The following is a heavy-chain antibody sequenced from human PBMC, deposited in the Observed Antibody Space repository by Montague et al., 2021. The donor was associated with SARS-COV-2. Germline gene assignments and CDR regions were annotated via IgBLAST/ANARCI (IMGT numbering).Heavy chain of an antibody. Sequence: SETLSLTCAVDGGSLSGSYWSWIRQAPGKVLEWIAYISYRGNTNYNPSLKSRVTISLEESKSQFSLKLSSVTAADTAVYFCGRTPGRGGMDVWGQGTTVTVS. CDR1: GGSLSGSY. V-gene: IGHV4-59*01. J-gene: IGHJ6*02. D-gene: IGHD3-10*01. CDR3: GRTPGRGGMDV. CDR2: ISYRGNT.